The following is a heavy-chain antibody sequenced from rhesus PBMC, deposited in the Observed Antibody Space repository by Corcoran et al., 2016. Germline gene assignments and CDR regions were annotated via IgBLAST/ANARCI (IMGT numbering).Heavy chain of an antibody. J-gene: IGHJ4*01. CDR1: CGLYSRRKW. D-gene: IGHD4-29*01. Sequence: QVQLQESGPGLVKPSVTLSLTCAVPCGLYSRRKWWGRLRPPPGKGRGWVGEKGLQVIGYISCSSGSTHYNSSLKSRVTISTDTSKNQFSLKLSSVTVADTAVYYCARATVAINFDYWGQGVLVTVSS. V-gene: IGHV4-65*01. CDR3: ARATVAINFDY. CDR2: ISCSSGST.